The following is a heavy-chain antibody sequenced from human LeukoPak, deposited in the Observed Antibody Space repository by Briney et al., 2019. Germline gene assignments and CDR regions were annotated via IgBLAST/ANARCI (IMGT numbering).Heavy chain of an antibody. CDR2: IHPSGST. Sequence: SETLSLTCTVSGDSISSYYWSWIRQPAGKGLEWIGRIHPSGSTNYNPSLKSRVTLSVDTSKNQFSLKLSSVTAADTAVYYCARGPPPDFDYWGRGALVTVSS. CDR1: GDSISSYY. V-gene: IGHV4-4*07. CDR3: ARGPPPDFDY. J-gene: IGHJ4*02.